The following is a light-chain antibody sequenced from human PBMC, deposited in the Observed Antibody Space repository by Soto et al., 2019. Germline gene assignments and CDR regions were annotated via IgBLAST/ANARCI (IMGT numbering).Light chain of an antibody. Sequence: DIQMTQSPSTLSTSVGDRVTITCRASQSINNWLAWYQQKPGKAPKLLIYDVSSLESGVSSRFSGSGSGTEFTLTISSLQPDDFATYYCQQYSSYSRTFGQGTKVEI. CDR3: QQYSSYSRT. CDR1: QSINNW. J-gene: IGKJ1*01. V-gene: IGKV1-5*01. CDR2: DVS.